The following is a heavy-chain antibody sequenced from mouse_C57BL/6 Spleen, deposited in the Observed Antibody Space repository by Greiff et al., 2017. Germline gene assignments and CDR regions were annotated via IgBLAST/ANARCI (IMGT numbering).Heavy chain of an antibody. D-gene: IGHD1-1*01. CDR1: GFTFSSYA. V-gene: IGHV5-4*01. J-gene: IGHJ2*01. CDR2: LSDGGSYT. Sequence: EVQLVESGGGLVKPGGSLKLSCAASGFTFSSYAMSWVRQTPEKRLEWVATLSDGGSYTYYPDNVKGRFTISRDNAKNNLYMQMSHLKSEDTAMYYCARDSNYYGSSPYYFDYWGQGTTLTVSS. CDR3: ARDSNYYGSSPYYFDY.